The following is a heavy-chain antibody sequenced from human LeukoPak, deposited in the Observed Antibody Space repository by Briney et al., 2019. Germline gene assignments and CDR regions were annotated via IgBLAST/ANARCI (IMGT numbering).Heavy chain of an antibody. J-gene: IGHJ4*02. CDR1: GFTFSSYD. CDR3: AKRNPVSYFDY. CDR2: ISGSGGST. D-gene: IGHD1-14*01. V-gene: IGHV3-23*01. Sequence: GGSLRLACAASGFTFSSYDMSWVRQAPGKGLEWVSAISGSGGSTYYADSVKGRFNISRDNSKNTLYLQMNSLRAEDTAVYYCAKRNPVSYFDYWGQGTLVTVSS.